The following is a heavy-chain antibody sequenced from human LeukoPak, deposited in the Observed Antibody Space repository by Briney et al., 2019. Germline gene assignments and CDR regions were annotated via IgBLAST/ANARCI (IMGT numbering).Heavy chain of an antibody. J-gene: IGHJ5*02. CDR2: IYYSGST. CDR1: GGSIGSYY. D-gene: IGHD3-10*02. V-gene: IGHV4-59*01. Sequence: KPSETLSLTCTVSGGSIGSYYWSWIRQPPGKGLEWIGYIYYSGSTNYNPSLKSRVTISVDTSKNQFSLKLSSVTAADTAVYYCASVRRQLRGNWFDPWGQGTLVTVSS. CDR3: ASVRRQLRGNWFDP.